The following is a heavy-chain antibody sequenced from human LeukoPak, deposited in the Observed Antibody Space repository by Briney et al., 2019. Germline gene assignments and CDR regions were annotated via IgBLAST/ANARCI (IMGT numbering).Heavy chain of an antibody. Sequence: GGSLRLPCAASVFTFSSYEMNWVRQASGKGLVGVSYIRRSGSTIYYADSVKGRFTISRDNAKDSLYLQINSLRAEDTAVYYCAELGITMIGGVWGKGTTVTISS. CDR1: VFTFSSYE. D-gene: IGHD3-10*02. J-gene: IGHJ6*03. CDR2: IRRSGSTI. CDR3: AELGITMIGGV. V-gene: IGHV3-48*03.